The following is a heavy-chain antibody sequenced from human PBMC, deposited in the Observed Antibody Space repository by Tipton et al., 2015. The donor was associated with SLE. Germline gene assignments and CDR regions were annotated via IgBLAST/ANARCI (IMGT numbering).Heavy chain of an antibody. CDR2: IYYGGGT. D-gene: IGHD2-2*01. J-gene: IGHJ5*02. Sequence: TLSLTCTVSGDSISNGDDYWSWIRQPPGKGLEWIRNIYYGGGTYYNPSLESRVTISLHTSKNQFSLKLNSVTAADTAVYYCASSTDQNWFDPWGQGTLVTISS. CDR3: ASSTDQNWFDP. CDR1: GDSISNGDDY. V-gene: IGHV4-31*03.